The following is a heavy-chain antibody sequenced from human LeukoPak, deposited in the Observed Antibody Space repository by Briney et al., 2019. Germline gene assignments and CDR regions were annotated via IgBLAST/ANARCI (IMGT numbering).Heavy chain of an antibody. J-gene: IGHJ4*02. CDR2: IIPILGIA. CDR1: GGTFSSYA. Sequence: GASVKVSCKASGGTFSSYAISWVRQAPGQGLEWMGRIIPILGIANYAQNFQGRVTITADKSKSTAYLELSSLRSEGTAVYYCARDRFMEVAAPPSSSVQWGQGTLVTVSS. D-gene: IGHD2-15*01. V-gene: IGHV1-69*04. CDR3: ARDRFMEVAAPPSSSVQ.